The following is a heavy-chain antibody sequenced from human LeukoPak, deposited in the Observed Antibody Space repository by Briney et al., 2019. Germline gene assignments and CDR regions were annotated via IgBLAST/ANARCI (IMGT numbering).Heavy chain of an antibody. V-gene: IGHV4-34*01. J-gene: IGHJ6*02. Sequence: SETLSLTCAVYGVSFSGHYWTWIRQPPGKGLEWIGEINHSGSTNYSPSLKSRVTISVDTSKNQFSLKLSSVTAADTAVYYCARDGYYYYYGMDVWGQGTTVTVSS. CDR2: INHSGST. CDR3: ARDGYYYYYGMDV. CDR1: GVSFSGHY.